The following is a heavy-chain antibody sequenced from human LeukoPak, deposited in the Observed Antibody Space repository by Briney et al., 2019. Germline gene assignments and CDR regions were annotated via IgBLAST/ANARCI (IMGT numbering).Heavy chain of an antibody. D-gene: IGHD4-11*01. Sequence: GGSLRLSCAASGFTFSSFSMSWVRQAPGKGLEWVANVQHIGGETYYVDSVKGRFTISRDNAKNSVYLQMNSWGADDTAVYYCATYSILNAREFRYWGQGTLVTVTS. CDR1: GFTFSSFS. CDR3: ATYSILNAREFRY. CDR2: VQHIGGET. J-gene: IGHJ1*01. V-gene: IGHV3-7*01.